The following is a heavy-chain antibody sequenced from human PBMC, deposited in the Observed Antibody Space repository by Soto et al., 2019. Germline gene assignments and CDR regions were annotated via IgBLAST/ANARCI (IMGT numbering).Heavy chain of an antibody. J-gene: IGHJ5*02. Sequence: QVQLVQSGAEVKKPGASVKVSCKASGYTFSSYDINWVRQATGQGLEWMGWMNPNSGNTGYAQKFQGRVTMTRNTSIRTDDMELSSLRSEDSAVYYCANSDSRCERHSFDPWGQGTLVTVSS. CDR1: GYTFSSYD. CDR3: ANSDSRCERHSFDP. CDR2: MNPNSGNT. V-gene: IGHV1-8*01. D-gene: IGHD4-17*01.